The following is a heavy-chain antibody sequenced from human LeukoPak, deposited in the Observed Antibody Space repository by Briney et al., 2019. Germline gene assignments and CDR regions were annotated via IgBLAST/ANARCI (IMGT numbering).Heavy chain of an antibody. CDR1: GGSISSYY. V-gene: IGHV4-4*07. CDR2: IYTSGST. Sequence: KSSETLSLTCTVSGGSISSYYWSWIRQPAGKGLEWIGRIYTSGSTNYNPSLKSRVTMSVDTSKNQFSLKLSSVTAVDTAVYYCARGYCSSTSCYKGGYYFDYWGQGTLVTVSS. J-gene: IGHJ4*02. CDR3: ARGYCSSTSCYKGGYYFDY. D-gene: IGHD2-2*02.